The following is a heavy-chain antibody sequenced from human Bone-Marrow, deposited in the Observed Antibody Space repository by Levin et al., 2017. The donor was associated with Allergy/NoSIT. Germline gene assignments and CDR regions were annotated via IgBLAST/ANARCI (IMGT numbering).Heavy chain of an antibody. V-gene: IGHV3-23*01. Sequence: GGSLRLSCAASGFTFSSYAMSWVRQAPGKGLEWVSAISGSGGSTYYADSVKGRFTISRDNSKNTLYLQMNSLRAEDTAVYYCARLGGYDILTGYYQGKDDAFDIWGQGTMVTVSS. J-gene: IGHJ3*02. CDR2: ISGSGGST. CDR1: GFTFSSYA. D-gene: IGHD3-9*01. CDR3: ARLGGYDILTGYYQGKDDAFDI.